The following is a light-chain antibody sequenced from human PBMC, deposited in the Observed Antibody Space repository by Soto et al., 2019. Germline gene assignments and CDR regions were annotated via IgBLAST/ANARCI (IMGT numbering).Light chain of an antibody. J-gene: IGKJ2*01. CDR1: QRVSSSY. CDR3: QHYGSSPYT. V-gene: IGKV3-20*01. CDR2: GAS. Sequence: EIVLTQSPGTLSLSPGERATLSCRASQRVSSSYLAWYQQKPGQAPRLLIYGASSRATGIPDRFSGSGSGPDFTLTIGRLEPEDFAVYFCQHYGSSPYTFGQGTKLEIK.